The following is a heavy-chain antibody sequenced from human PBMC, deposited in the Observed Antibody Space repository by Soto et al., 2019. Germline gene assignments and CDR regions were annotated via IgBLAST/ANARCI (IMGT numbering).Heavy chain of an antibody. D-gene: IGHD3-3*01. Sequence: GASVKVSCKASGGTFTSYDINWVRQATGQGLEWMGWMNPNSGNTGYAQKFQGRVTMTRNTSISTAYMELSSLRSEDTAVYYCARGIRTIFGVVIDNWFDPWGQGTLVTVSS. J-gene: IGHJ5*02. CDR2: MNPNSGNT. V-gene: IGHV1-8*01. CDR1: GGTFTSYD. CDR3: ARGIRTIFGVVIDNWFDP.